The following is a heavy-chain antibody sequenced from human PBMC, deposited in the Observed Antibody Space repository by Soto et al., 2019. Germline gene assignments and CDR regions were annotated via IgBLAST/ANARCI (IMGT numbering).Heavy chain of an antibody. J-gene: IGHJ6*02. Sequence: PGGSLRLSCAASGFTFINAWMSWVRQAPGKGLEWVGRIKSKTDGGTTDYAAPVKGRFTISRDDSKNTLYLQMNSLKTEDTAVYYCTFTAMVTLDYYYYGMDVWGQGTTVTVSS. CDR3: TFTAMVTLDYYYYGMDV. D-gene: IGHD5-18*01. V-gene: IGHV3-15*01. CDR1: GFTFINAW. CDR2: IKSKTDGGTT.